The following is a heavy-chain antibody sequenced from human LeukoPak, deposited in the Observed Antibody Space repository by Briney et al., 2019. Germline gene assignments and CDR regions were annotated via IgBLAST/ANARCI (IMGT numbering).Heavy chain of an antibody. V-gene: IGHV4-61*02. D-gene: IGHD3-10*01. J-gene: IGHJ4*02. CDR1: GGSISSGGYY. CDR3: ARDYSSGSYYGYADY. Sequence: SETLSLTCTVSGGSISSGGYYWTWIRQPAGKGLEWIGRIQTSDTNYNPSLKSRVTMSVDTSKNQFSLRLSSVTAADTAVYYCARDYSSGSYYGYADYWGQGTLVTVSS. CDR2: IQTSDT.